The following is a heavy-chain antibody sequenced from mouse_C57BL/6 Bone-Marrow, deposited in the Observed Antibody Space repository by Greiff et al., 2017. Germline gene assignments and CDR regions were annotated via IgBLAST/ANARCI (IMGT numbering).Heavy chain of an antibody. V-gene: IGHV1-69*01. D-gene: IGHD2-4*01. CDR1: GYTFTSYW. CDR3: ARDDDYDEGWYFDV. CDR2: LDPSDSYT. Sequence: QVQLQQPGAELVMPGASVKLSCKASGYTFTSYWMHWVKQRPGQGLEWIGELDPSDSYTNYNQKFKGKSTLTVDKSSSTAYMQLSSLTSEDSAVYYCARDDDYDEGWYFDVWGTGTTVTVSS. J-gene: IGHJ1*03.